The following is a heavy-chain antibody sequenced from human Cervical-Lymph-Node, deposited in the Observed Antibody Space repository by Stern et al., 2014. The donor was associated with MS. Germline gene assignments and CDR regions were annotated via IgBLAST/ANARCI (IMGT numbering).Heavy chain of an antibody. Sequence: QVQMQESGPGLVKPSETLSLTCTVSGASIRSYSWSWIRQTPGKGLEWIGYSFYSGSSNQNHSLKSLVTISVDTSKNQFSLRLRSVTAVDTAVYYCAGGSTVGAPDFWGQGTLVTVSS. J-gene: IGHJ4*02. D-gene: IGHD4-23*01. CDR2: SFYSGSS. V-gene: IGHV4-59*01. CDR1: GASIRSYS. CDR3: AGGSTVGAPDF.